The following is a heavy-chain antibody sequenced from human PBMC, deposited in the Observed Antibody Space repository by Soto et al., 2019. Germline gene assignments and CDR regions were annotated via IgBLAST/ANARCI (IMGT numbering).Heavy chain of an antibody. V-gene: IGHV3-48*03. D-gene: IGHD3-16*01. CDR1: GFTFSSYE. CDR2: ISTSGRTI. Sequence: EVLLVESGGGLVQPGGSLRLSCTASGFTFSSYEMNWVRQAPGKGLEWISYISTSGRTIFDAGSVKGRFTISRDNTRNTLFLQMDSLRPDDTAVYYCARQPAHVYEASPKWFDPWGQGTLVIVAS. J-gene: IGHJ5*02. CDR3: ARQPAHVYEASPKWFDP.